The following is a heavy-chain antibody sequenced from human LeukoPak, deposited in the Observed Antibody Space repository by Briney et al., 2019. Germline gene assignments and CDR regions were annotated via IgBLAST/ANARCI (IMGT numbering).Heavy chain of an antibody. V-gene: IGHV4-61*02. J-gene: IGHJ4*02. D-gene: IGHD4-11*01. CDR3: ARRASTTGRDY. CDR2: IYTSGST. Sequence: SQTLSLTCTVSGGSISSGSYYWSWIRQPAGKGLEWIGRIYTSGSTNYNPSLKSRVTISVDTSKNQFSLKLSSVTAADTAVYYCARRASTTGRDYWGQGTLVTVSS. CDR1: GGSISSGSYY.